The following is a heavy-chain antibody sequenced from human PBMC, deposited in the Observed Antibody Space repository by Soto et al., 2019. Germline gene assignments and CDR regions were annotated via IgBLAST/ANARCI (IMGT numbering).Heavy chain of an antibody. D-gene: IGHD1-26*01. V-gene: IGHV3-48*03. CDR3: ARDIGYYYYGMDV. Sequence: PGGSLRLSCAASGFTFSSYEMNWARQAPGKGLEWVSYISSSGSTIYYADSVKGRFTISRDNAKNSLYLQMNSLGAEDTAVYYCARDIGYYYYGMDVWGQGTTVTVSS. CDR1: GFTFSSYE. J-gene: IGHJ6*02. CDR2: ISSSGSTI.